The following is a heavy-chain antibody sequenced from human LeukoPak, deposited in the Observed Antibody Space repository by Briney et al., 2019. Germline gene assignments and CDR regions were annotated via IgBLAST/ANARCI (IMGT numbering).Heavy chain of an antibody. CDR2: ISGSGGST. D-gene: IGHD6-13*01. V-gene: IGHV3-23*01. J-gene: IGHJ6*02. Sequence: PGGSLRLSCAASGFTFSSYAMSLVRQAPGKGLEWVSAISGSGGSTYYADSLEGRFTISRDNSKNTLYLHMNSLRAEDTAVYYCAKDIAAAGYYYYYGMDVWGQGTTVTVSS. CDR3: AKDIAAAGYYYYYGMDV. CDR1: GFTFSSYA.